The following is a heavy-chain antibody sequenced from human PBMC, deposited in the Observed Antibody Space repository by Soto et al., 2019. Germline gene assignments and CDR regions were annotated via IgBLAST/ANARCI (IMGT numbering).Heavy chain of an antibody. CDR2: IGGDNRYI. CDR3: TRDASRDSSARGWFDP. D-gene: IGHD6-13*01. V-gene: IGHV3-21*01. Sequence: GGSLRLSCAASGFNFSSYTMNWVRQAPGKGLEWVSSIGGDNRYIYYADSVKGRFTISRDNAKNSLHLQMNSLRAEDTAVYYCTRDASRDSSARGWFDPWGPGTLVTVSS. CDR1: GFNFSSYT. J-gene: IGHJ5*02.